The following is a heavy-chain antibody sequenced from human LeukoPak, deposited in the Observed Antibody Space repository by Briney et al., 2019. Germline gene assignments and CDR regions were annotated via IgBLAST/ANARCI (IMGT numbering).Heavy chain of an antibody. D-gene: IGHD3-10*01. CDR1: GFTFNTYG. CDR3: ARGGGDYYGSGTYYLKVYFDY. J-gene: IGHJ4*02. V-gene: IGHV3-23*01. CDR2: ISGSGGAT. Sequence: GGTLRLSCAASGFTFNTYGMSWVRQAPGKGLEWVSGISGSGGATYYADSVKGRFTISRDDPHNTLYLQMNSLRAEDTAVYFCARGGGDYYGSGTYYLKVYFDYWGQGGLVTVSS.